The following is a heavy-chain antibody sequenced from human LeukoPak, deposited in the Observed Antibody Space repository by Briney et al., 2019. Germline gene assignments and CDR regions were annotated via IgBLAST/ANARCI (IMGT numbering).Heavy chain of an antibody. J-gene: IGHJ4*02. CDR3: ARGLNSNFPNYYFDY. D-gene: IGHD4-11*01. Sequence: ASVKVSCKASGYTFTNYGISWARQAPGQGLEWRGWISIYNGNTNYAQNFQGRVAMTTDTSTSTAYMEVRSLRFDDTAVYYCARGLNSNFPNYYFDYWGQGTLVTVSS. V-gene: IGHV1-18*01. CDR2: ISIYNGNT. CDR1: GYTFTNYG.